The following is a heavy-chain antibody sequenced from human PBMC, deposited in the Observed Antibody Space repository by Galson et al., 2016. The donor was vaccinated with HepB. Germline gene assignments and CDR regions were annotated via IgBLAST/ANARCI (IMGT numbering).Heavy chain of an antibody. V-gene: IGHV5-51*01. CDR1: GYNFTTHW. CDR2: IYPDDYNT. Sequence: QSGAEVKKPGESLKISCKGSGYNFTTHWIGWVRQMPGKGLEWMGIIYPDDYNTRYSPSFQGQVTISADKSISTAYLQWSGLKASDTAMYYCSRGAMSREYGNFDYWGQGTLVTVSS. CDR3: SRGAMSREYGNFDY. D-gene: IGHD1-14*01. J-gene: IGHJ4*02.